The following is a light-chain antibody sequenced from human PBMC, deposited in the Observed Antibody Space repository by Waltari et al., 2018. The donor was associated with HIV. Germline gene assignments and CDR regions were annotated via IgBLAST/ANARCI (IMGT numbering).Light chain of an antibody. CDR3: CSYAGSSTSV. Sequence: QSALTQPASVSGSPGQSITISCTGTSSDVGSYNLVSWYQQHPGKAPKLMIYEFSKRPSGFSNRFAGSNSDDTASLTLSGLQAEGEAAYYCCSYAGSSTSVFGGGTKLTVL. CDR2: EFS. CDR1: SSDVGSYNL. J-gene: IGLJ2*01. V-gene: IGLV2-23*02.